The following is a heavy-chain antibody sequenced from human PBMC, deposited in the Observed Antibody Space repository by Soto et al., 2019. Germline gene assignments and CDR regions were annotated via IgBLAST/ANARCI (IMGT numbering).Heavy chain of an antibody. CDR2: IYYSGTT. CDR3: ARQYSDNWHAISDY. V-gene: IGHV4-39*01. CDR1: GGSISSCVYY. D-gene: IGHD1-20*01. Sequence: XETLTLTCTVSGGSISSCVYYGGWIRQPPGKGLEWIGSIYYSGTTYYNPSLKSRVTISVDRSKNQFPLKLSSVTAADTAVYYCARQYSDNWHAISDYRGQGTLVTVAS. J-gene: IGHJ4*02.